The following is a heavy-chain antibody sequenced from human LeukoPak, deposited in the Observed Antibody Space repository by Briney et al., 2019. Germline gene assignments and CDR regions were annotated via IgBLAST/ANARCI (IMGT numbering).Heavy chain of an antibody. CDR1: GGSFSGYY. Sequence: SETLSLTCAVYGGSFSGYYWSWIRQPPGKGLEWIGEVNHSGSTNYNPSLKSRVTISVDTSKNQFSLKLSSVTAADTAVYYCARHVGGSHYYNSSGYYKNRFFDYWGQGTLVTVSS. J-gene: IGHJ4*02. D-gene: IGHD3-22*01. CDR3: ARHVGGSHYYNSSGYYKNRFFDY. CDR2: VNHSGST. V-gene: IGHV4-34*01.